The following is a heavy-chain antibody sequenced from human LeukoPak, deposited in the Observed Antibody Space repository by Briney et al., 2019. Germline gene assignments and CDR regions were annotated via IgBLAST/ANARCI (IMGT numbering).Heavy chain of an antibody. V-gene: IGHV3-53*01. Sequence: GGSLRLSCAASGFTVSSKDMSWVRQAPGKGLEWVSAIYSGGTAYYADSVKGRFTISRDTTKNTISLQMNSLRPEDTAVYYCARGYIWYYFDYWGQGTLVTVSS. CDR2: IYSGGTA. J-gene: IGHJ4*02. CDR1: GFTVSSKD. D-gene: IGHD1-20*01. CDR3: ARGYIWYYFDY.